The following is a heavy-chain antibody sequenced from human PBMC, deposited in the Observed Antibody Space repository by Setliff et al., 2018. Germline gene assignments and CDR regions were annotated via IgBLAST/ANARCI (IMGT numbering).Heavy chain of an antibody. CDR1: GGSISSSSYY. CDR3: VGLDFTDAFDI. V-gene: IGHV4-39*01. J-gene: IGHJ3*02. Sequence: PSETLSLTCTVSGGSISSSSYYWGWIRQPPGKGLEWIGSIYYSGSTYYNPSLKSRVTISVDTSKNQFSLKLSSVTAADTAVYYCVGLDFTDAFDIRGQGTMVTVSS. D-gene: IGHD3-16*01. CDR2: IYYSGST.